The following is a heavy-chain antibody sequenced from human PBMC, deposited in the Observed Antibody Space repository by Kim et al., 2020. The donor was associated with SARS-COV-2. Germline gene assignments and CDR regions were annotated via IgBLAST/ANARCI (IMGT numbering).Heavy chain of an antibody. D-gene: IGHD6-19*01. CDR2: IGNT. CDR3: ARGQAVAGN. J-gene: IGHJ4*02. Sequence: IGNTGYAKKCHGRVTMTRNTSISTSYMELSSLRSEDTAVYYCARGQAVAGNWGQGTLVTVSS. V-gene: IGHV1-8*01.